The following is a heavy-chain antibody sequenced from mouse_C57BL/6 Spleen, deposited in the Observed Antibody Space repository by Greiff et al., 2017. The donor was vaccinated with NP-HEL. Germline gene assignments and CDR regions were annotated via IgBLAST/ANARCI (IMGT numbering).Heavy chain of an antibody. J-gene: IGHJ4*01. CDR1: GFTFSSYG. V-gene: IGHV5-6*01. CDR2: ISSGGSYT. CDR3: ATLLDY. Sequence: EVKLVESVGDLVKPGGSLTLSCAASGFTFSSYGMSWVRQTPDKRLAWVATISSGGSYTYYPDSVKGRFTISRDNAKNTLYLQMSSLKSEDTAMYYCATLLDYWGQGTSVTVSS.